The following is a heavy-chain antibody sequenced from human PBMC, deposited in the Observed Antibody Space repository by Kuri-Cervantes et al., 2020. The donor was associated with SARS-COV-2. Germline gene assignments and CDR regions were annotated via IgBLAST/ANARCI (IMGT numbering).Heavy chain of an antibody. CDR3: AKEARYCSSPSCYTLFDY. J-gene: IGHJ4*02. CDR1: GFSISRGYY. D-gene: IGHD2-2*02. Sequence: LSLTCAVSGFSISRGYYWGWIRQPPGKGLEWISYISSSGRTTYYGDSVKGRFTISRDNSKNTLYLQMNSLRAEDTAVYYCAKEARYCSSPSCYTLFDYWGQGTLVTVSS. V-gene: IGHV3-11*01. CDR2: ISSSGRTT.